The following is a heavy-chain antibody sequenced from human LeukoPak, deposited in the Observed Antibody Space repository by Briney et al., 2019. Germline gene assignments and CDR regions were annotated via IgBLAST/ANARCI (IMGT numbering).Heavy chain of an antibody. CDR1: ARSISIYY. CDR3: ARDRDYHYFYL. Sequence: SETLSLTCTASARSISIYYCSWFCHPPGKGLKWIGLFYTSRSINYNPSLKSRVTMLVDTSKNHFSLKLSSVTGAYTVVYYCARDRDYHYFYLWGQGTLVSVS. J-gene: IGHJ4*02. CDR2: FYTSRSI. D-gene: IGHD4-17*01. V-gene: IGHV4-4*07.